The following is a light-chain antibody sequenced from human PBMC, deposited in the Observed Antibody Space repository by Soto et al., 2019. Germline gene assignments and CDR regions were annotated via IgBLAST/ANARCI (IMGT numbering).Light chain of an antibody. V-gene: IGLV1-44*01. J-gene: IGLJ3*02. Sequence: QSVLTQPPSASGTPGQRVTISCSGSNSNIGRNTVNWYQQFPGAAPNLLIHSDNQRPSGVAERFSGSRSGTSASLAISGLQSEDEADYYCAAWDESPNVPVFGGGTKLTVL. CDR2: SDN. CDR3: AAWDESPNVPV. CDR1: NSNIGRNT.